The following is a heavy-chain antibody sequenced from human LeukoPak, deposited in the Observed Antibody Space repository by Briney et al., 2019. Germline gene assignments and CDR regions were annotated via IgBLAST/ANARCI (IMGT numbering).Heavy chain of an antibody. J-gene: IGHJ4*02. CDR2: ISGSGGST. D-gene: IGHD6-13*01. Sequence: GGSLRLSCAASGFTFSSYAMSWVRQAPGKGREWVSAISGSGGSTYYADSVKGRFTNSRDNSKNTLYLQMNSLRAEDTAVYYCATTRTYSSSSRGQGTLVTVSS. V-gene: IGHV3-23*01. CDR1: GFTFSSYA. CDR3: ATTRTYSSSS.